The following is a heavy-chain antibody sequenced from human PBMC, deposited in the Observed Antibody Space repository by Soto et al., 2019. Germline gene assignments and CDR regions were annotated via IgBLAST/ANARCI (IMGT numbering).Heavy chain of an antibody. J-gene: IGHJ4*02. D-gene: IGHD3-10*01. CDR1: GGSISGYY. CDR3: ARSLRVRGIASTPYYFDY. CDR2: IYYTGST. Sequence: SETLSLTCTVSGGSISGYYWSWIRQPPGKGLEWIGFIYYTGSTNYNPSLESRVTISVDTSNNHFSLKLSSVTAADTAVYYCARSLRVRGIASTPYYFDYWGQGTLATVSS. V-gene: IGHV4-59*01.